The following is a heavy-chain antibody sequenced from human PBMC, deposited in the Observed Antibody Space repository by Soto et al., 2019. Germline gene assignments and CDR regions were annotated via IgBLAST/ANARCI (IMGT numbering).Heavy chain of an antibody. V-gene: IGHV1-69*13. CDR2: IIPIFGTA. CDR1: GGTFSSYA. D-gene: IGHD5-18*01. CDR3: ARVYRLPTRSNWFDP. J-gene: IGHJ5*02. Sequence: SVKVSCKASGGTFSSYAISWLRQAPGQGLEWMGGIIPIFGTANYAQKFQGRVTITADESTSTAYMELSSLRSEDTAVYYCARVYRLPTRSNWFDPWGQGTLVTVSS.